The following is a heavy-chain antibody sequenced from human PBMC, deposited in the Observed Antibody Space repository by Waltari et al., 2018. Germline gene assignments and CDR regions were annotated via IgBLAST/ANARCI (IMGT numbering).Heavy chain of an antibody. Sequence: EVQLLNFGGGLVQPGGSLRLSCAASGFSFSTYAMTLVRQAPGKGVQWVSGIGAVGTNTYYADSVKGRFTISTDNSKNTVYLQMNSLRAEDTAVYYCAKGLTGSVTYYDSWGQGTLVTVSS. CDR2: IGAVGTNT. CDR1: GFSFSTYA. D-gene: IGHD1-26*01. V-gene: IGHV3-23*01. J-gene: IGHJ5*01. CDR3: AKGLTGSVTYYDS.